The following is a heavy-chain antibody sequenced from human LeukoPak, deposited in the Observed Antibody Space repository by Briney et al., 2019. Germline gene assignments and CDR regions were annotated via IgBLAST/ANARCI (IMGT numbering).Heavy chain of an antibody. CDR1: GYSISSGYY. CDR2: IYHSGST. V-gene: IGHV4-38-2*02. Sequence: PSETLSLTCTVSGYSISSGYYWGWIRQPPGKGLEWIGSIYHSGSTYYNPSLKSRVTISVDTSKNQFSLKLSSVTAADTAVYYCASEAIAAAGVHGDYWGQGTLVTVSS. J-gene: IGHJ4*02. CDR3: ASEAIAAAGVHGDY. D-gene: IGHD6-13*01.